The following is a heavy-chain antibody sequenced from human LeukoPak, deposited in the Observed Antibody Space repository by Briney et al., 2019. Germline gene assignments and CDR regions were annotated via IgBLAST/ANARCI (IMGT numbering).Heavy chain of an antibody. J-gene: IGHJ5*02. CDR1: GGSISSSSYY. CDR2: IYYSGST. D-gene: IGHD6-19*01. CDR3: ARLYAFVPSSGWYGSWFDP. V-gene: IGHV4-39*01. Sequence: PSETLSLTCTVSGGSISSSSYYWGWVRQPPGKGLEWIGSIYYSGSTYYNPSLKSRVTISVDTSKDQFSLKLSSVTAADTAVYYCARLYAFVPSSGWYGSWFDPWGQGTLVTVSS.